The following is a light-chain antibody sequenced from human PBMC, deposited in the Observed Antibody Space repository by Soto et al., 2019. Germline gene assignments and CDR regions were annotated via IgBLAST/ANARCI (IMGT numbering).Light chain of an antibody. CDR2: DVN. CDR1: RSDIGAYNF. CDR3: TSWTTSTTMI. J-gene: IGLJ2*01. Sequence: QSVLTQPASVSGSPGPSITLSCTGTRSDIGAYNFVSWYQQHPGEVPKLMLYDVNIRPSGISNRFSGSKSGNTASLTISGLQAEDEADYYCTSWTTSTTMIFGGGTKLTVL. V-gene: IGLV2-14*03.